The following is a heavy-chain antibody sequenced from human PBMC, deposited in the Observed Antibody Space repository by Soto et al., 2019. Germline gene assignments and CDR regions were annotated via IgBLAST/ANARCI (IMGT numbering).Heavy chain of an antibody. CDR3: ANTYSDYREDY. Sequence: EVQILESGGGLVQPGGSLRLSCAASGFTFSSYAMSWVRQAPGKGLDWVSTISGSGGTTYYADSVKGRFTISRDNSKNTLYLQMTSLRADDTAVYYCANTYSDYREDYWGQGTLVTVSS. CDR2: ISGSGGTT. J-gene: IGHJ4*02. CDR1: GFTFSSYA. V-gene: IGHV3-23*01. D-gene: IGHD4-17*01.